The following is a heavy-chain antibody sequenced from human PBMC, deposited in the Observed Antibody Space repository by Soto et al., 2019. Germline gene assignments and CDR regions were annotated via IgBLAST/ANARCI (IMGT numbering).Heavy chain of an antibody. Sequence: QVPLVQSGAEVKKPGASVKVSCKASGYTFTSYGISWVRQAPGQGLEWMGWISAYNGNTNYAQKLQGRVTMTTDTSTSTAYMELRSLRSDDTAVYYCARDYCSGGSCYFDAFDIWGQGTMVTVSS. D-gene: IGHD2-15*01. CDR2: ISAYNGNT. CDR3: ARDYCSGGSCYFDAFDI. CDR1: GYTFTSYG. J-gene: IGHJ3*02. V-gene: IGHV1-18*01.